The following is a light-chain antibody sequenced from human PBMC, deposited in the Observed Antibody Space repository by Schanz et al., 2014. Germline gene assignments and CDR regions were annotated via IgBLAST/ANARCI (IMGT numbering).Light chain of an antibody. CDR2: GNN. CDR1: SSNIGAVYD. V-gene: IGLV1-40*01. CDR3: AAWDDSLNGWV. J-gene: IGLJ3*02. Sequence: QSVLTQPPSLSGAPGQRVTMSCTGSSSNIGAVYDVHWYQQLPGTAPKLLIYGNNNRPSGVPDRFSGSRSGTSASLAITGLQAEDEADYYCAAWDDSLNGWVFGGGTKLAVL.